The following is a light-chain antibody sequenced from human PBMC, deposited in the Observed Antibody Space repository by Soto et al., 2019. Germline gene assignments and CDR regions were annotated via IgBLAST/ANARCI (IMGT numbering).Light chain of an antibody. J-gene: IGKJ4*01. V-gene: IGKV1-5*02. CDR1: QYIGDF. Sequence: SSWSAKNGDRVINICRASQYIGDFLNWYQQTPGNPHKLLIFGASNLHIGVPSRFSGSGSGTEFTLTISSLQPDDFATYYCQQYNSYPFGGGSMVDIK. CDR3: QQYNSYP. CDR2: GAS.